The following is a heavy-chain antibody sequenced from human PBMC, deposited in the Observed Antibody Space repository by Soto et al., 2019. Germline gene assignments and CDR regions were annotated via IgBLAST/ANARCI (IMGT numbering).Heavy chain of an antibody. Sequence: TLSLTCAISGDSVSSNSAAWNWIRQSPSRGLEWLGRTYYRSKWYNDYAVSVKSRITINPDTSKNQFSLQLNSVTPEDTAVYYCARDYGYSSGWPYNWFDPWGQGTLVTVSS. CDR2: TYYRSKWYN. J-gene: IGHJ5*02. CDR3: ARDYGYSSGWPYNWFDP. CDR1: GDSVSSNSAA. V-gene: IGHV6-1*01. D-gene: IGHD6-19*01.